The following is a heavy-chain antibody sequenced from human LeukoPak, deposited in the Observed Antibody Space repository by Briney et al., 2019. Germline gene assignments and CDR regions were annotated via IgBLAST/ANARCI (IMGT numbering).Heavy chain of an antibody. CDR2: ISGSGGST. V-gene: IGHV3-23*01. Sequence: GGSLRLSCAASGFTFSSYAMSWVRQAPGKGLEGVSAISGSGGSTYYADSVKGRFTISRDNSKNTLYLQMNSLRAEDTAVYYCAAVLYSSSWLNWGQGTLVTVSS. CDR3: AAVLYSSSWLN. J-gene: IGHJ4*02. D-gene: IGHD6-13*01. CDR1: GFTFSSYA.